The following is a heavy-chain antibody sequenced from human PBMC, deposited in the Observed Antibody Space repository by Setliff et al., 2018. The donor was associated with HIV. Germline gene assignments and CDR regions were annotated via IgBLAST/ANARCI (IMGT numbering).Heavy chain of an antibody. J-gene: IGHJ5*02. CDR2: IYISGST. V-gene: IGHV4-4*07. D-gene: IGHD6-19*01. CDR1: GGSISSYY. CDR3: ARDRSSGWSKDWFDT. Sequence: SETLSLTCTVSGGSISSYYWSWIRQPAGKGLEWIGHIYISGSTNYNPSFNSRVTMSVDTSTDQFSLRLTSVTAADTAMYHCARDRSSGWSKDWFDTWGQGILVTVSS.